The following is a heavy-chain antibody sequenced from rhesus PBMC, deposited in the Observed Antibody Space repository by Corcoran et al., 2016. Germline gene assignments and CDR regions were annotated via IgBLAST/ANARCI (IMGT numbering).Heavy chain of an antibody. CDR1: GYSLSSGYG. V-gene: IGHV4-127*01. Sequence: QVQLQESGPGLVKPSETLSLTCAVSGYSLSSGYGWGWIRRPPGKGLAWIGQVYGGSGTTYDNPPLKSRVTVSKDTSKNQFSLKLSSVTAADTAVYYCARVGYSYSYFDYWGQGVLVTVSS. D-gene: IGHD5-12*01. CDR2: VYGGSGTT. CDR3: ARVGYSYSYFDY. J-gene: IGHJ4*01.